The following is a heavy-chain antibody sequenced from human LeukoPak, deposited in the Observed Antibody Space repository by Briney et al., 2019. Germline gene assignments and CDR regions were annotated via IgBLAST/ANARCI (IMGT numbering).Heavy chain of an antibody. J-gene: IGHJ4*02. CDR3: AKDWTRYYYDSSGYYPSDY. Sequence: GGSLRLSCAASGFTVSSKYMSWVRQAPGKGLEWVSVIYSGGSTYYADSVKGRFTISRDNSKNTLYLQMNSLRAEDTAVYYCAKDWTRYYYDSSGYYPSDYWGQGTLVTVSS. CDR1: GFTVSSKY. D-gene: IGHD3-22*01. V-gene: IGHV3-66*01. CDR2: IYSGGST.